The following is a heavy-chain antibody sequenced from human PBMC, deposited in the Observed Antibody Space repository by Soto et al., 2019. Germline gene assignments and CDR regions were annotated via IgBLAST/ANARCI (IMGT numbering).Heavy chain of an antibody. Sequence: EVQLVESGGGLVQPGGSLTLSCAASGFRFDDYAMHWVRQVPGKGLEWVSGVSWNSGNIDYADSVKGRFTISRDNAKNSLSLQMNNLRVEDMALYYCAKGGFGSSLEAGMDVWGQGTTVTVS. CDR1: GFRFDDYA. CDR2: VSWNSGNI. J-gene: IGHJ6*02. D-gene: IGHD6-13*01. CDR3: AKGGFGSSLEAGMDV. V-gene: IGHV3-9*03.